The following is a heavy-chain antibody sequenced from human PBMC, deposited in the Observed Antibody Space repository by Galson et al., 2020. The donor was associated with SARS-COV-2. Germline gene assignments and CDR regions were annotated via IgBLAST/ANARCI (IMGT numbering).Heavy chain of an antibody. CDR1: GDSISRYY. Sequence: SETLSLTCTVSGDSISRYYWSWIRQPPGKGLDWLGYIHTDSITYYNPSLKSRVTMSRDTSKNQFSLTLKSVTAADTAVYFCARAHCSGTDCYLWHFDLWGRGILVTVSS. D-gene: IGHD2-15*01. CDR2: IHTDSIT. J-gene: IGHJ2*01. CDR3: ARAHCSGTDCYLWHFDL. V-gene: IGHV4-4*08.